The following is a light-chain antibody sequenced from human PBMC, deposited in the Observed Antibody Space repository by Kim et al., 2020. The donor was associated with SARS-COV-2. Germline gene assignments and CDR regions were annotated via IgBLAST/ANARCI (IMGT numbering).Light chain of an antibody. J-gene: IGKJ4*01. V-gene: IGKV1-39*01. Sequence: DIQMTQSPSSLSASVGDRVTITCRASQDITSYLNWYQHKPGKAPRLLIYAASSLQGGVPSRFSGSGSGTDFTLTISSLQPEDFATYSCQQSYSTPFTFGGGTKVDIK. CDR3: QQSYSTPFT. CDR2: AAS. CDR1: QDITSY.